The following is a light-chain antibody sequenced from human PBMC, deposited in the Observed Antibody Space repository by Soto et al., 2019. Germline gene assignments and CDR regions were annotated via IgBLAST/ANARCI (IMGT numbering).Light chain of an antibody. CDR1: SSDVGGYKY. V-gene: IGLV2-8*01. J-gene: IGLJ1*01. CDR3: SSYAGSNNYV. Sequence: QSALTQPPSASGSPGQSVTISCTGSSSDVGGYKYVSWYQQHPGKAPKLMIYEVGKWPSGVPDRFSGSKSGNTASLTVSGLQAEDEADYYCSSYAGSNNYVFGTGTKLTVL. CDR2: EVG.